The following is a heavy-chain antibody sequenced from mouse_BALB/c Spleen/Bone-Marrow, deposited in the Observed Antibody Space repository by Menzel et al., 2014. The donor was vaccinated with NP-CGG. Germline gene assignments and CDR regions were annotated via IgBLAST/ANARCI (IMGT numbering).Heavy chain of an antibody. D-gene: IGHD2-1*01. V-gene: IGHV14-4*02. CDR1: GFNIKDYY. CDR3: NGNYYAMDY. Sequence: EVQLQQSGAELVRSGASVKLSCTASGFNIKDYYMHWVKQRPEQGLEWIGWIDPENGDTEYAPKFQGKATMTAETSTNTAYLQLSSLTSEDTAVYYCNGNYYAMDYWGQGTSVTVSS. J-gene: IGHJ4*01. CDR2: IDPENGDT.